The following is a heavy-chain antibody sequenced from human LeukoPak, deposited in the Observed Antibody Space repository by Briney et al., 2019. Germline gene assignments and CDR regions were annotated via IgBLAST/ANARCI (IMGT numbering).Heavy chain of an antibody. CDR3: ARSEYVGYCTSTSCYPVPY. V-gene: IGHV1-2*02. D-gene: IGHD2-2*01. CDR2: INPNSGGT. Sequence: ASVKVSCKASGYTFTGYYMHWVRQAPGQGLEWMEWINPNSGGTNSAQKFQGRVTMTRDTSISTAYMELSRLRSDDTAVYYCARSEYVGYCTSTSCYPVPYWGQGTLVTVSS. J-gene: IGHJ4*02. CDR1: GYTFTGYY.